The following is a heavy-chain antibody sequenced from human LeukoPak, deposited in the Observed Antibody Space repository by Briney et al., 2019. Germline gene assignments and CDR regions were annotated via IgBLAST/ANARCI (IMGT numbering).Heavy chain of an antibody. CDR3: AKTNWGAIDI. Sequence: SETLSLTCIVSGGSISSSYWSWIRQPPGKGLEWIGFMYYSGSTNYNPSLKSRVTISVDTSKNLFSLKLSSMTAADTAVYYCAKTNWGAIDIWGQGTMVTVSS. D-gene: IGHD7-27*01. CDR2: MYYSGST. CDR1: GGSISSSY. V-gene: IGHV4-59*03. J-gene: IGHJ3*02.